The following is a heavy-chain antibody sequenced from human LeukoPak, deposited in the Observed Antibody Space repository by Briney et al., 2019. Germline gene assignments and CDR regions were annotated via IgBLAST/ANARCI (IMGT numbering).Heavy chain of an antibody. J-gene: IGHJ4*02. D-gene: IGHD6-13*01. CDR3: ARSLTAYSSSYPFDC. CDR1: GDSINSCY. V-gene: IGHV4-59*01. Sequence: PSETLSLTCTVSGDSINSCYWTWVRQPPGKGLEWIGYIYYSGSTNYNPSLKSRVTISVDTSKNQFSLKLSSVTAADAAVYYCARSLTAYSSSYPFDCWGQGTLVTVSS. CDR2: IYYSGST.